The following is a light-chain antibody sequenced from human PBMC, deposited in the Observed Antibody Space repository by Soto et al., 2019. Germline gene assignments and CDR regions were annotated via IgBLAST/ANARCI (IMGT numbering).Light chain of an antibody. CDR1: QSVTSSY. J-gene: IGKJ2*01. Sequence: EIVLTQSPGTLSLSPGERATLSCRASQSVTSSYLTWYQHKPGQAPRLLIYGASSRATGIPDRFSGSGSGTDFTLTISRLEPEDFAVYYCQHYGSSPPYTFGQGTKLEIK. CDR3: QHYGSSPPYT. CDR2: GAS. V-gene: IGKV3-20*01.